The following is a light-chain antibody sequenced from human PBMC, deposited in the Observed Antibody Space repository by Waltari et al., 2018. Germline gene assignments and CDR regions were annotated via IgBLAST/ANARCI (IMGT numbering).Light chain of an antibody. CDR2: EVL. Sequence: QSALTQPASVSGSLGQSNSISCSGTYRNVGSYALVPWYHQRPGEAPKLLIYEVLKRPSGISNRFSGSKSGNAASLTISALQPEDEGTYYCCSYASSSPRLIFGGGTELSVL. V-gene: IGLV2-23*02. CDR1: YRNVGSYAL. CDR3: CSYASSSPRLI. J-gene: IGLJ2*01.